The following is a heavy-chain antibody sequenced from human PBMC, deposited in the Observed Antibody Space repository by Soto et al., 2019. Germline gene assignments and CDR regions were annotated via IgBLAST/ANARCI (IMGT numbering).Heavy chain of an antibody. CDR2: ISSNGGST. D-gene: IGHD3-9*01. CDR3: VKVGGTLLRYFDWLS. Sequence: VGSLRLSCSASGFTFSSYAMHWVRQAPGKGLEYVSAISSNGGSTYYADSVKGRFTISRDNSKNTLYLQMSSLRAEDTAVYYCVKVGGTLLRYFDWLSWGQGTLVTVSS. V-gene: IGHV3-64D*06. J-gene: IGHJ4*02. CDR1: GFTFSSYA.